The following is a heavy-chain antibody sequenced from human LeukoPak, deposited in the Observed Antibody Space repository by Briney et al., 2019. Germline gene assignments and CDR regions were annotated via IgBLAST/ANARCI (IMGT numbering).Heavy chain of an antibody. CDR2: INSDGSST. CDR1: GFTFTSYW. J-gene: IGHJ6*04. Sequence: GGSLRLSCAASGFTFTSYWMLRVRQAPGKGLVWVSRINSDGSSTSYADSVKGRFTISRDNAKNTLFLQMNSLRADDTAVYYCARDVASGMDVWGKGTTVTVSS. D-gene: IGHD2-15*01. V-gene: IGHV3-74*01. CDR3: ARDVASGMDV.